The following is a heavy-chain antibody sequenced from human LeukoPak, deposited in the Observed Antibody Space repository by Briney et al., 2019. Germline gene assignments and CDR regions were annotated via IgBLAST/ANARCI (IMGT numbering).Heavy chain of an antibody. CDR3: ATNAATVTKGYYYYYMDV. CDR1: GFTFSSYV. CDR2: ISGSGGTT. D-gene: IGHD4-11*01. V-gene: IGHV3-23*01. J-gene: IGHJ6*03. Sequence: PGGSLRLSCAVSGFTFSSYVMSWVRQAPGKGLEWASDISGSGGTTYYADSVKGRFTISRDNSKNTLYLQMNSLRAEDTAVYYCATNAATVTKGYYYYYMDVWGKGTTVTVSS.